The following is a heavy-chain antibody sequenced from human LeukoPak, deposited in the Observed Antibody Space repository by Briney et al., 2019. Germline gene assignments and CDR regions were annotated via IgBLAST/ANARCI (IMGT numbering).Heavy chain of an antibody. Sequence: PGGSLRLSCAASGFTFSDYYMSWIRQAPGKGLGWVSYISSSGSTIYYADSVKGRFTISRDNAKNSLYLQMNSLRAEDTAVYYCARAAPDYGGNQPAVGWFDPWGQGTLVTVSS. D-gene: IGHD4-23*01. J-gene: IGHJ5*02. CDR1: GFTFSDYY. V-gene: IGHV3-11*01. CDR2: ISSSGSTI. CDR3: ARAAPDYGGNQPAVGWFDP.